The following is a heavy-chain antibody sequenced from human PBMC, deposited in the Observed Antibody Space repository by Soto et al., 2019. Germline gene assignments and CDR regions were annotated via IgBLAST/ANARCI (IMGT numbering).Heavy chain of an antibody. CDR1: GYTFTSYA. J-gene: IGHJ6*02. CDR3: ARDHDILTGSYYYYGMDV. Sequence: ASVKVSCKASGYTFTSYAMHWLRQAPGQRLEWMGWINAGNGNTKYSQKFQGRVTITRDTSASTAYMELSSLRSEDTAVYYCARDHDILTGSYYYYGMDVWGQGTTVTVSS. CDR2: INAGNGNT. V-gene: IGHV1-3*01. D-gene: IGHD3-9*01.